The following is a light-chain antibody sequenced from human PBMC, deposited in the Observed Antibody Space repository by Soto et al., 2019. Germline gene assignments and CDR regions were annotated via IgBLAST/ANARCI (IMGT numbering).Light chain of an antibody. V-gene: IGKV3-20*01. CDR1: QSVSSNY. J-gene: IGKJ1*01. CDR2: GAS. Sequence: EVMLTQSPGTLSLSPGERATLSCRASQSVSSNYLAWYQQKSGQAPRLLIYGASKRATGIPDRFSGSGSGTDFTLTIRRQEPEDFAVYYCQQYVTSPRTFGQGTKEEFK. CDR3: QQYVTSPRT.